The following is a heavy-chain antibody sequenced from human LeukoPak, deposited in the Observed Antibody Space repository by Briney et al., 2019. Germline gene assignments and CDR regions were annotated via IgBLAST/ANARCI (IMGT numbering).Heavy chain of an antibody. J-gene: IGHJ4*02. Sequence: PSETLSLTCTVSGGSISSGGYYWSWIRQHPGKGLEWIGYIYYSGTTCYTPSLKSRVTISVDTSKNQFSLKLSSVTAADTAVYYCARESDSYGPPGYWGQGTLVTVSS. CDR2: IYYSGTT. D-gene: IGHD5-18*01. CDR1: GGSISSGGYY. V-gene: IGHV4-31*03. CDR3: ARESDSYGPPGY.